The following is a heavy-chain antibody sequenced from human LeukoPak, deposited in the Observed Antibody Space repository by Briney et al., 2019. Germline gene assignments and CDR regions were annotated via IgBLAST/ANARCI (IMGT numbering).Heavy chain of an antibody. J-gene: IGHJ4*02. Sequence: GGSLRLSCAASGFTFSSYGMHWVRQAPGKGLEWVAVISYDGSNKYYADSVKGRFTISGDNSKNTLYLQMNSLRAEDTAVYYCAKDAIVVVVAAYFDYWGQGTLVTVSS. CDR2: ISYDGSNK. CDR3: AKDAIVVVVAAYFDY. V-gene: IGHV3-30*18. D-gene: IGHD2-15*01. CDR1: GFTFSSYG.